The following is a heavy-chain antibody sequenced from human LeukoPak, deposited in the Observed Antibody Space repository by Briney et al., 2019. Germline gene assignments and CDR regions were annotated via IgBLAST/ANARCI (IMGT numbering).Heavy chain of an antibody. D-gene: IGHD1-26*01. CDR1: GFTFSDYY. Sequence: GGSLRLSCVASGFTFSDYYMSWIRQAPGKGLKCVSYISSSGGTIYYADSVKGRFTISRDNAKNSLYLQMNSLRAEDTAVYYCARDREPTDAFDIWGQGTMVTVSS. CDR2: ISSSGGTI. V-gene: IGHV3-11*01. J-gene: IGHJ3*02. CDR3: ARDREPTDAFDI.